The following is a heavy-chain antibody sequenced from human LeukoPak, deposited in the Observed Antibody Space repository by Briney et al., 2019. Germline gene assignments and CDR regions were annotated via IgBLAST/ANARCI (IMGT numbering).Heavy chain of an antibody. CDR2: IYYSGST. D-gene: IGHD5-18*01. V-gene: IGHV4-59*01. J-gene: IGHJ5*02. CDR1: GGSFSGYY. CDR3: ARAIINVDTAMDEVNWFDP. Sequence: KPSETLSLTCAVYGGSFSGYYWNWIRQPPGKGLEWIGYIYYSGSTNYNPSLKSRVTISVDTSKNQFSLKLSSVTAADTAVYYCARAIINVDTAMDEVNWFDPWGQGTLVTVSS.